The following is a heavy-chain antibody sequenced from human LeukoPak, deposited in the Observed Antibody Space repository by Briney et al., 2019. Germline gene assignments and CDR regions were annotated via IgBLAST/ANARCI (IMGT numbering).Heavy chain of an antibody. Sequence: SETLSLTCAVSGYSISSGYYWGWIRQSPGKGLDWIGSISHSGSTYYNPSLRSRVTISIDTSKNQFSLRLSSVTATDTAVYYCARVGGYGYGNYYFNYWGQGTLVTVSS. CDR2: ISHSGST. CDR3: ARVGGYGYGNYYFNY. J-gene: IGHJ4*02. D-gene: IGHD5-18*01. V-gene: IGHV4-38-2*01. CDR1: GYSISSGYY.